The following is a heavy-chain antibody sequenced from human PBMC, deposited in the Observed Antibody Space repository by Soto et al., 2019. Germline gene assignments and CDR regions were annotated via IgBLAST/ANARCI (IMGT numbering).Heavy chain of an antibody. V-gene: IGHV3-30-3*01. CDR1: GFTFSNHA. Sequence: QVQLVESGGGVVQPGRSLRLSCAASGFTFSNHAIHWVSQAPGKGMEWVAVISYDGSNKYYADSVKGRFSVSRDNSKNTLYLEMNSLRADDTAVFYCARDLGSAFGEGAMDVWGQGTTVTVSS. D-gene: IGHD3-16*01. CDR3: ARDLGSAFGEGAMDV. CDR2: ISYDGSNK. J-gene: IGHJ6*02.